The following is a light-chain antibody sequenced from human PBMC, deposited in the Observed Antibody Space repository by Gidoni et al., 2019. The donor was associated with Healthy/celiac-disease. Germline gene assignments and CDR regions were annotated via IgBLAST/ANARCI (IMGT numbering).Light chain of an antibody. CDR2: AAS. CDR1: QSISSY. Sequence: DIQMTQSPSSLSASVGDRVTITCRASQSISSYLNWYQQKPGKAPKLLIYAASSLQSGVPSRFSGSGSGPDFTLTISSLQPEDFATYYCQQSYSTLDTFGQXTKLEIK. V-gene: IGKV1-39*01. J-gene: IGKJ2*01. CDR3: QQSYSTLDT.